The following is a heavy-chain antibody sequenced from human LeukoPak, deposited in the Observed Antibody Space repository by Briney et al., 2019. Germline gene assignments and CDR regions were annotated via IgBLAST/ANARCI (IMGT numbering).Heavy chain of an antibody. D-gene: IGHD4-17*01. V-gene: IGHV3-23*01. Sequence: PGGSLRLSCAASGFTFSSYAMSWVRQAPGKGLEWVSAISGSGGSTYYADSVKGRFTISRDNSKNTLYLQMNSLRAEDTAVYYCAKDLHDYGASYYYGMDVWGQGTTVTVSS. CDR2: ISGSGGST. CDR3: AKDLHDYGASYYYGMDV. CDR1: GFTFSSYA. J-gene: IGHJ6*02.